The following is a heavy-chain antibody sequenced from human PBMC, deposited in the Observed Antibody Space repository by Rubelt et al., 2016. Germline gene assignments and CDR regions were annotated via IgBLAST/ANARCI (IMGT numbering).Heavy chain of an antibody. CDR3: ARDPYGDRHHDY. V-gene: IGHV1-18*01. CDR1: GYTFTSYG. CDR2: ISAYNGNT. D-gene: IGHD4-17*01. J-gene: IGHJ4*02. Sequence: QVQLVQSGAEVKKPGASVKVSCKASGYTFTSYGISWVRPAPGQGLEWLVWISAYNGNTNYAPKLQGRVTMTTDTSTSTAYMELRSLRSDDTAVYYCARDPYGDRHHDYWGQGTLVTVSS.